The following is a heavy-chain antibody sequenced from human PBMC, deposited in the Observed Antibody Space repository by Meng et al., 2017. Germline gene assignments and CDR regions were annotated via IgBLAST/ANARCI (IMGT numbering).Heavy chain of an antibody. CDR3: HSGWYQAGDDY. V-gene: IGHV1-69*06. J-gene: IGHJ4*02. Sequence: QVQGVQSGAEVKKPGSSVKVPCKASGGTFSSYAISWVRQAPGQGLEWMGGIIPIFGTANYAQKFQGRVTITADKSTSTAYMELSSLRSEDTAVYYCHSGWYQAGDDYWGQGTLVTVSS. CDR1: GGTFSSYA. CDR2: IIPIFGTA. D-gene: IGHD6-19*01.